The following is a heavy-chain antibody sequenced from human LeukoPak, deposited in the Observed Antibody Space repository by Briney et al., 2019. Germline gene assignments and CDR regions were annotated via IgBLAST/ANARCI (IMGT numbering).Heavy chain of an antibody. J-gene: IGHJ1*01. CDR3: AREGYPSTDFQH. V-gene: IGHV4-39*07. CDR2: IYYSGST. CDR1: GGSISSSSYY. Sequence: KPSETLSLTCTVSGGSISSSSYYWGWIRQPPGKGLEWIGSIYYSGSTYYNPSLKSRVTISVDTSKNQFSLKLSSVTAADTAVYYCAREGYPSTDFQHWGQGTLVTVSS. D-gene: IGHD5-12*01.